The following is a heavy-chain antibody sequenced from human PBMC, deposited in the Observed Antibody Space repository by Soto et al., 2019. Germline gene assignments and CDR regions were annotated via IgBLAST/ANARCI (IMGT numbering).Heavy chain of an antibody. CDR1: GFTFSSYA. V-gene: IGHV3-30*04. CDR3: ARDYRKIGHYYGMDV. Sequence: GGSLRLSCAASGFTFSSYAMHWVRQAPGKGLEWVAVISYDGRNKYYADSVKGRFTISRDNSKNTLYLQMNSLRAEDTAVYYCARDYRKIGHYYGMDVWGQGTTVTVS. CDR2: ISYDGRNK. J-gene: IGHJ6*02. D-gene: IGHD3-22*01.